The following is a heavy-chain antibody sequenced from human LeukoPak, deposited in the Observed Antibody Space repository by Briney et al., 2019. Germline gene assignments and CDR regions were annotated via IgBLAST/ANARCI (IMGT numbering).Heavy chain of an antibody. J-gene: IGHJ5*02. CDR1: GGSFSGYY. D-gene: IGHD3-22*01. CDR3: AREEDYYDSSGYYSNL. CDR2: INHSGST. Sequence: PSETLSLTCAVYGGSFSGYYWSWIRQPPGKGLELIGEINHSGSTNYNPSLKSRVTISVDTSKNQFSLKLSSVTAADTAVYYCAREEDYYDSSGYYSNLWGQGTLVTVSS. V-gene: IGHV4-34*01.